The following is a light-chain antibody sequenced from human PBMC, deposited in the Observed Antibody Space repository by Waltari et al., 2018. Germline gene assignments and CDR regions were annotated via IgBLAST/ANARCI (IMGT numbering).Light chain of an antibody. Sequence: NFMLTQPHSVSESPGKTVTISCTRSSGSIASKYVQWYQQRPGSAPPTVIYGNNQRPSGVSDRFSGSIDSSSNSAPLTISGLKAEDEADYYCQSYYGTDWVFGGGTKLTVL. CDR3: QSYYGTDWV. J-gene: IGLJ3*02. V-gene: IGLV6-57*04. CDR2: GNN. CDR1: SGSIASKY.